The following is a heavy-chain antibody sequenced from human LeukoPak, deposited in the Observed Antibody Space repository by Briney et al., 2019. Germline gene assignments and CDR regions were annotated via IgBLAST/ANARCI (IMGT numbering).Heavy chain of an antibody. J-gene: IGHJ4*02. CDR1: GFTFSNYA. D-gene: IGHD2-15*01. CDR2: ISGSGGST. CDR3: AENGGGTCYSHLDY. V-gene: IGHV3-23*01. Sequence: GGSLRLSCAASGFTFSNYAMSWVRQASGKGLEWVSGISGSGGSTYYADSVKGRFTISRDNSKNTLYLQMSSLRAEDTAVYYCAENGGGTCYSHLDYWGQGTLVTVSS.